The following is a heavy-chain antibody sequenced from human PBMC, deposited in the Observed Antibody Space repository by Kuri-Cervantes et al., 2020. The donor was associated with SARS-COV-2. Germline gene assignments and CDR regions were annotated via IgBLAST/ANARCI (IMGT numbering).Heavy chain of an antibody. D-gene: IGHD3-10*01. Sequence: SQTLSLTCAVSGYSISSGYYWGWIRQPPGKGLEWIGYIDYSGASYYNPSLKSRVTMSEDMSRSQFSLRLSSVTAADTAVYYCASGPLRYFYYMDVWGDGTTVTVSS. CDR2: IDYSGAS. J-gene: IGHJ6*03. CDR1: GYSISSGYY. V-gene: IGHV4-38-2*01. CDR3: ASGPLRYFYYMDV.